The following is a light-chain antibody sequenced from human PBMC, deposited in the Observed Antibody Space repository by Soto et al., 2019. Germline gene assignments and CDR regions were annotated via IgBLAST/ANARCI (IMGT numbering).Light chain of an antibody. CDR3: LQYGSSPGT. CDR2: GAS. CDR1: QSVSSSY. Sequence: EIVLTQTPGTLSLSPGERATLSCRASQSVSSSYLAWYLQKPGQAPILLIYGASTRATGIPGRFSGSGSGTDFTLTISRLEPEDFAVYYCLQYGSSPGTFGQGTKVDIK. V-gene: IGKV3-20*01. J-gene: IGKJ1*01.